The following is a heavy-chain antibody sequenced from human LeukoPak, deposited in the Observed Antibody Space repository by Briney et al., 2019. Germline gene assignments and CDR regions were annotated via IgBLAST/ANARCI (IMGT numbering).Heavy chain of an antibody. D-gene: IGHD5-24*01. V-gene: IGHV3-23*01. Sequence: GGSLRLSCAASGFTFSSYAMSWVRQAPGKGLEWVSAISGSGGSTYYADSVKGRFTISRDNSRNTLYLQMNSLRAEDTAVYYCARVDGYGGEGWLQHTHFDYWGQGTLVTVSS. CDR3: ARVDGYGGEGWLQHTHFDY. CDR1: GFTFSSYA. CDR2: ISGSGGST. J-gene: IGHJ4*02.